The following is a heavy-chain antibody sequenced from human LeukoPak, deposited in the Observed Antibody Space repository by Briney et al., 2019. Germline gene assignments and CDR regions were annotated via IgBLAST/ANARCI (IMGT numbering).Heavy chain of an antibody. CDR2: IIPIFGTA. D-gene: IGHD2-15*01. J-gene: IGHJ4*02. Sequence: SVKVPCKASGGTFSSYAISWVRQAPGQGLEWMGGIIPIFGTANYAQKFQGRVTITADKSTSTAYMELSSLRSEDTAVYYCAREGIAATGSNDYWGQGTLVTVSS. CDR1: GGTFSSYA. V-gene: IGHV1-69*06. CDR3: AREGIAATGSNDY.